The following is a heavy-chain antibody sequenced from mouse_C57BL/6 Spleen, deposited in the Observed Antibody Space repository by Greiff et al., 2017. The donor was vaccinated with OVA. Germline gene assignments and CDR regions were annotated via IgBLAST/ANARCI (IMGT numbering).Heavy chain of an antibody. Sequence: VQLKQSGAELVRPGASVKLSCTASGFTIKDDYMHWVKQRPEQGLEWIGWIDPENGDTEYASKFQGKATITADTSSNTAYLQLSSLTSEDTAVYYCTTKGSIPFAYWGQGTLVTVSA. D-gene: IGHD1-1*01. CDR2: IDPENGDT. CDR1: GFTIKDDY. J-gene: IGHJ3*01. V-gene: IGHV14-4*01. CDR3: TTKGSIPFAY.